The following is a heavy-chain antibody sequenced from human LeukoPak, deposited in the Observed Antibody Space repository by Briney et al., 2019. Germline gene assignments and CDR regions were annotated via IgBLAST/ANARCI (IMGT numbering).Heavy chain of an antibody. J-gene: IGHJ1*01. V-gene: IGHV3-49*04. CDR2: IRSKAYGGTT. CDR3: TRAEGYFQH. CDR1: GFTFGDYA. Sequence: GGSLRLSCTASGFTFGDYAMSWVRQAPGKGLEWVGFIRSKAYGGTTEYAASVKGRFTISRDDSKSIAYLQMNSLKTEDTAVYYCTRAEGYFQHWGQGTLVTVSS.